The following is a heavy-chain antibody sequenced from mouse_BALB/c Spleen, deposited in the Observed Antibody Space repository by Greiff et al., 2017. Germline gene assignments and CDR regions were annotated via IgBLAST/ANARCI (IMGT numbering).Heavy chain of an antibody. D-gene: IGHD1-1*02. Sequence: DVQLVESGGGLVQPGGSLKLSCAASGFTFSSYTMSWVRQTPEKRLEWVAYISNGGGSTYYPDTVKGRFTISRDNAKNTLYLQMSSLKSEDTAMYYCARHGNFDYWGQGTTLTVSS. V-gene: IGHV5-12-2*01. CDR2: ISNGGGST. CDR3: ARHGNFDY. CDR1: GFTFSSYT. J-gene: IGHJ2*01.